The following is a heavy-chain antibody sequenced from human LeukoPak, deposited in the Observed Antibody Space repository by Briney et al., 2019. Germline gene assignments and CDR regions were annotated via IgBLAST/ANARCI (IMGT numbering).Heavy chain of an antibody. D-gene: IGHD6-13*01. CDR3: ARGGAAGIYGMDV. J-gene: IGHJ6*02. Sequence: GGSLRLSCAASGFTFCSHGMHCVAQAPGQGLEWVTFISYDGSNKDYADSVKGRFTISRDNSKNTLYLQVDSVRPEATAVYYCARGGAAGIYGMDVWGQGAIMTVTS. CDR2: ISYDGSNK. CDR1: GFTFCSHG. V-gene: IGHV3-30*02.